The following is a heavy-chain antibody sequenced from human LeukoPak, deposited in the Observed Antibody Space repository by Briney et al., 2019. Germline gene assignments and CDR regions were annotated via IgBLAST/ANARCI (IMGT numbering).Heavy chain of an antibody. V-gene: IGHV4-59*01. CDR2: IYYSGST. CDR1: GGSISSYY. CDR3: ARVKGAGYYDSSGYPGYFDY. Sequence: SETLSLTCTVSGGSISSYYWSWIRQPPGKGLEWIGYIYYSGSTNYNPSLKSRVTISVDTSKNHFSLKLSSVTAADTAVYCCARVKGAGYYDSSGYPGYFDYWGQGTLVTVSS. J-gene: IGHJ4*02. D-gene: IGHD3-22*01.